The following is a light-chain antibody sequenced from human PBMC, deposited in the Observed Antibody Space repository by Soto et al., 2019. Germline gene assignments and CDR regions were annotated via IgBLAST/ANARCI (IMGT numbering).Light chain of an antibody. CDR2: DAS. Sequence: EIVLTQSPATLPLSPGERATLSCRASQSVSSYLAWYQQKPGQAPRLLIYDASNRATGIPARFSGSGSGTDFTLTISSLEPEDFAVYYCQQRSNRFTFGPGTKVDIK. CDR3: QQRSNRFT. V-gene: IGKV3-11*01. CDR1: QSVSSY. J-gene: IGKJ3*01.